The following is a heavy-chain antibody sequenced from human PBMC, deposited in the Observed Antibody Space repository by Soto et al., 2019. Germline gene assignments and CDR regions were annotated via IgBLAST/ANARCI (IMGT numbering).Heavy chain of an antibody. CDR2: IYSGGRN. CDR3: ATWRYDY. J-gene: IGHJ4*02. Sequence: KPSETLSLTCTVSGGSISSFYWSWIRQPAGKGLEWIGRIYSGGRNNYNPSLKSRVTMSVDTSKNQFSLQLNSATPEDTAVYYCATWRYDYWGQGTLVTVSS. V-gene: IGHV4-4*07. CDR1: GGSISSFY.